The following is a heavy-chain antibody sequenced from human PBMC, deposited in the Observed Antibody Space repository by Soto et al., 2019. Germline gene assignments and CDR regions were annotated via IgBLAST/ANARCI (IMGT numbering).Heavy chain of an antibody. Sequence: TGGSLRLSCAASGFTFSSYAMSWVRQAPGKGLEWVSAISGSGGSTYYADSVKGRFTISRDNSKNTLYLQMNSLRAEDTAVYYCAKEILDCSSTSCYSYYGMDVWGQGTTVTVSS. D-gene: IGHD2-2*02. CDR1: GFTFSSYA. CDR3: AKEILDCSSTSCYSYYGMDV. CDR2: ISGSGGST. J-gene: IGHJ6*02. V-gene: IGHV3-23*01.